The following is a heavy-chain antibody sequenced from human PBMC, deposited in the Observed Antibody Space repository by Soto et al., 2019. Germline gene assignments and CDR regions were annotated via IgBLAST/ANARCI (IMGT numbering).Heavy chain of an antibody. CDR2: IYYSGST. V-gene: IGHV4-59*08. CDR1: GGSISSYY. D-gene: IGHD3-22*01. CDR3: GRHAQYYDSSGYSAPPSLFDY. J-gene: IGHJ4*02. Sequence: SETLSLTCTVSGGSISSYYWSWIRQPPGKGLEWIGYIYYSGSTNYNPSLKSRVTISVDTSKNQFSLKLSSVTAADTAVYYCGRHAQYYDSSGYSAPPSLFDYGGQGTLVPVSS.